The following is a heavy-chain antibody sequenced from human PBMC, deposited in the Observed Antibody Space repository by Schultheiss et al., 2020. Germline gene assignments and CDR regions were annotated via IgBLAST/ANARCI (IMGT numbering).Heavy chain of an antibody. CDR1: YVSFSTYA. Sequence: GGSLRLSCAASYVSFSTYAMNWVRQAPGKGLEWVSFISDGAGTTYYADSVRGRFIISRDNIRNTLYLQMIGLRVEDTAVYYCAKGLTSGWTRTYFDSWGQGTLVTVSS. J-gene: IGHJ4*02. V-gene: IGHV3-23*01. CDR3: AKGLTSGWTRTYFDS. D-gene: IGHD6-19*01. CDR2: ISDGAGTT.